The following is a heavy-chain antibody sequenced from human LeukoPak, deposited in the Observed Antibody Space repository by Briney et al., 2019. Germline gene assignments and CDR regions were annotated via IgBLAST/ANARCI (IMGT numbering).Heavy chain of an antibody. J-gene: IGHJ4*02. V-gene: IGHV4-30-4*01. D-gene: IGHD3-10*01. CDR3: ARALLWFGELLS. Sequence: SQTLSLTCTVSGGSISSGDYYWSWIRQPPGKGLEWIGYIYYSGSTYYNPSLKSRVTISVDTSKNQFSLKLSSVTAADTAVYYCARALLWFGELLSWGQGTLVTVSS. CDR1: GGSISSGDYY. CDR2: IYYSGST.